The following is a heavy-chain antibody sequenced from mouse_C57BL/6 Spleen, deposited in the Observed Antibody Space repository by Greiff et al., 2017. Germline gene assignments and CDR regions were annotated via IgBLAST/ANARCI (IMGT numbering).Heavy chain of an antibody. CDR2: ISYGGSYT. CDR3: ARDRSSSYYCAMGS. V-gene: IGHV5-4*01. CDR1: GFTFSSYA. D-gene: IGHD1-1*01. Sequence: EVHLVESGGGLVKPGGSLTLSCAASGFTFSSYAMSWVRQTLGKRLEWVATISYGGSYTYYPNNVKGRFTISRDNDKNHLYLQMRHLKSEDTAMYYCARDRSSSYYCAMGSWGQGTSVTVSS. J-gene: IGHJ4*01.